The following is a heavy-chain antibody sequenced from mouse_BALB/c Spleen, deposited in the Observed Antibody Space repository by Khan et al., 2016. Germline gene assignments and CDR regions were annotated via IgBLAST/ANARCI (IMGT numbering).Heavy chain of an antibody. V-gene: IGHV3-8*02. CDR2: ISYSGST. CDR1: GDSITSGY. Sequence: EVELVESGPSLVKPSQTLSLTCSVTGDSITSGYWNWIRKFPGNKLEYMGYISYSGSTYYNPSLKSRISITRDTSKNQYYLQLNSVTTEDTATYYCALDSSGYHYYAMDYWGQGTSVTVSS. D-gene: IGHD3-2*01. J-gene: IGHJ4*01. CDR3: ALDSSGYHYYAMDY.